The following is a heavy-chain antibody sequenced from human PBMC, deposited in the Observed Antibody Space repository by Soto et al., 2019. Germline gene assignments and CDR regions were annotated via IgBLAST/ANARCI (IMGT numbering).Heavy chain of an antibody. J-gene: IGHJ1*01. CDR1: GGTFSSYA. V-gene: IGHV1-69*06. CDR3: AVDYYDKKKFQH. CDR2: IIPIFGTA. Sequence: QVQLVQSGAEVKKPGSSVKVSCKASGGTFSSYAISWVRQAPGQGLEWMGGIIPIFGTANYAQKFQGRVTNTPGKFPGQAYNELSRPRSEDPAGDYRAVDYYDKKKFQHWGQGTLVTVSS. D-gene: IGHD3-22*01.